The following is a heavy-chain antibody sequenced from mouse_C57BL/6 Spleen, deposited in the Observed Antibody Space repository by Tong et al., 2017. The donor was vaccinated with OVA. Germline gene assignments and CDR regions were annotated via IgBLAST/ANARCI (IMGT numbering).Heavy chain of an antibody. J-gene: IGHJ4*01. CDR3: ARGAYYSNYYAMDY. CDR2: IYPGDGDT. CDR1: GYTFTGYW. D-gene: IGHD2-5*01. V-gene: IGHV1-82*01. Sequence: VQLQESGAELMKPGASVKLSCKATGYTFTGYWIEWVKQRPGKGLEWIGRIYPGDGDTNYNGKFKGKATLTADKSSSTAYMQLSSLTSEDSAVYFCARGAYYSNYYAMDYWGQGTSVTVSS.